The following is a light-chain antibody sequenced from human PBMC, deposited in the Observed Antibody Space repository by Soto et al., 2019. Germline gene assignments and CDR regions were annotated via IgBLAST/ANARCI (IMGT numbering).Light chain of an antibody. V-gene: IGLV2-23*01. CDR2: EGN. CDR3: CSYARSSPLYV. J-gene: IGLJ1*01. Sequence: QSALTQPASVSGSPGQSITISCTASSSHIGSSNLVSWYQHHSGKAPKLIIYEGNKRPSGVSNRFSGSKSGKTASLTISGLQAEDEGTYYCCSYARSSPLYVFGTGTKLTVL. CDR1: SSHIGSSNL.